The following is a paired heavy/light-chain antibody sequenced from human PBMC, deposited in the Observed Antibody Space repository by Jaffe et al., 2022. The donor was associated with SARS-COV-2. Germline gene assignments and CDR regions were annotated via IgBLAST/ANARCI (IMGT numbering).Heavy chain of an antibody. Sequence: EVQLLESGGSLVQPGGSLRLSCAASGFTFSTYAMNWVRQAPGKGLEWVSGISGSGGNTYYVDSVKGRFTISRDNSKNTLSLQMNSLRAEDTALYYCAKGGHCSGGTCYRVKDNTFDIWGQGTLVTVSS. D-gene: IGHD2-15*01. V-gene: IGHV3-23*01. CDR2: ISGSGGNT. CDR3: AKGGHCSGGTCYRVKDNTFDI. CDR1: GFTFSTYA. J-gene: IGHJ3*02.
Light chain of an antibody. CDR1: SSNIESNY. V-gene: IGLV1-47*01. CDR2: RSN. J-gene: IGLJ3*02. Sequence: QSVLTQPPSASGTPGQRVTISCSGSSSNIESNYVYWYQQLPGTAPKLLIYRSNQRPSGVPDRFSGSNSGTSASLAISGLRSEDEADYYCATWDDSLSGWVFGGGTKLTVL. CDR3: ATWDDSLSGWV.